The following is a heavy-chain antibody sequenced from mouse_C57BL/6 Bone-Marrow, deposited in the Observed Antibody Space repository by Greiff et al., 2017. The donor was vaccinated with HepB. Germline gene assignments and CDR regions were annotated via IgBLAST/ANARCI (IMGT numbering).Heavy chain of an antibody. CDR3: ARRIRLGLHFDY. CDR1: GYSFTGYY. Sequence: VQLQQSGPELVKPGASVKISCKASGYSFTGYYMNWVKQSPEKSLEWIGEINPSTGGTTYNQKFKAKATLTVDKSSSTAYMQLKSLTSEDSAVYYCARRIRLGLHFDYWGQGTTLT. V-gene: IGHV1-42*01. J-gene: IGHJ2*01. D-gene: IGHD4-1*01. CDR2: INPSTGGT.